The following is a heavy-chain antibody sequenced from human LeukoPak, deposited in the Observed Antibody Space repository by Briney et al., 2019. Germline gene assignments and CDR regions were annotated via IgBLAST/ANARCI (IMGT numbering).Heavy chain of an antibody. V-gene: IGHV4-59*01. Sequence: PSEALSLTCTVSGGSTSSYYWSWIRQPPGKGLEWIGYIYYSGSANYNPSLKSRVTISVDTSKNQFSLKLSSVTAADTAVYYCARGPYYYGSGSYYLPWFDPWGQGTLVSVSS. D-gene: IGHD3-10*01. CDR1: GGSTSSYY. CDR3: ARGPYYYGSGSYYLPWFDP. CDR2: IYYSGSA. J-gene: IGHJ5*02.